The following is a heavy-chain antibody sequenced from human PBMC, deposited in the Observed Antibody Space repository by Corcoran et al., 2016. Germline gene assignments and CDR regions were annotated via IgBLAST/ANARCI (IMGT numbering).Heavy chain of an antibody. Sequence: EVQLVESGGGVVRPGGSLRLSCAASGFTFDDYGMSWVRQAPGKGLEWVSGINWNGGSTGYADSVKGRFTISRDNAKNSLYLQMNSLRAEETSVHYCARVDADNSSSFGFDYCGQGTLVTVSS. V-gene: IGHV3-20*04. CDR3: ARVDADNSSSFGFDY. J-gene: IGHJ4*02. CDR1: GFTFDDYG. CDR2: INWNGGST. D-gene: IGHD6-6*01.